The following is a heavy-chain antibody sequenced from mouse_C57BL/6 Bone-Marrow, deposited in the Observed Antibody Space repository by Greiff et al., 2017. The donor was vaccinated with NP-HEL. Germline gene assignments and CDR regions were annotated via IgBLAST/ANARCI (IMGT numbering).Heavy chain of an antibody. CDR1: GFNFKDDY. CDR3: TKIYGSSYEGY. CDR2: LDPENGDT. V-gene: IGHV14-4*01. D-gene: IGHD1-1*01. J-gene: IGHJ2*01. Sequence: VQLQQSGAELVRPGASVKLSCTASGFNFKDDYMHWVKQRPEQGLEWIGWLDPENGDTEYASKFQGKATITADTSSNTAYLQLSSLTSEDTAVYYCTKIYGSSYEGYWGQGTTLTVSS.